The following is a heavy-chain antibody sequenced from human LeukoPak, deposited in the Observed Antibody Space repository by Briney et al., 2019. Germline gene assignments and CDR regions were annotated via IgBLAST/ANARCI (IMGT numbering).Heavy chain of an antibody. Sequence: SETLSLTCTVSGGSISRSSYYWGWIRQPPGKGLEWIGSIYYSGSTYYSPSLKSRVTISVDTPKNRFSLKLSSVTAADTAVYYCARIAAGSENTFDIWGQGTMVSVSS. D-gene: IGHD6-13*01. CDR3: ARIAAGSENTFDI. V-gene: IGHV4-39*01. J-gene: IGHJ3*02. CDR1: GGSISRSSYY. CDR2: IYYSGST.